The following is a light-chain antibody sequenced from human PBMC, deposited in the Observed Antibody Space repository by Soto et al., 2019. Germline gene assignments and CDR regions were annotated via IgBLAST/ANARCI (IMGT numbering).Light chain of an antibody. V-gene: IGLV2-8*01. CDR3: CSYAGSNNLV. J-gene: IGLJ2*01. CDR2: EVS. Sequence: QSALTQPPSASGSPGQSVTISCTGTSSDVGGYKYVSWYQQHPGKAPKLMIFEVSKRPSGVPDRFSGSKSGNTASLTASGLQAEDEADYYCCSYAGSNNLVFGGGTKLTVL. CDR1: SSDVGGYKY.